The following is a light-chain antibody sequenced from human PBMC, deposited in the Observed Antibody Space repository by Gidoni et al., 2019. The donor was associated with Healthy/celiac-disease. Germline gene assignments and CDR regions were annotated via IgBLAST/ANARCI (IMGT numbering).Light chain of an antibody. J-gene: IGKJ1*01. CDR2: AAS. CDR1: QSISNY. CDR3: QQNYSTRWT. V-gene: IGKV1-39*01. Sequence: DIQFTQPPSSLSASVGDRVTITCRASQSISNYLNWYQQKPGKAPKLLIDAASSLQSGFPSRFSGSGAGTDFTLTISSLQPEDFATYYCQQNYSTRWTFGQGTKVEIK.